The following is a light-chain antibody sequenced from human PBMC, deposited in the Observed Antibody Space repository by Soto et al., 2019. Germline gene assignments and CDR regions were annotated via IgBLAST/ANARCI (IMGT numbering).Light chain of an antibody. CDR3: KSYDSSHV. V-gene: IGLV1-40*01. Sequence: QSVLTQPPSVSGAPGQRVTISCTGSSSNIGAGYDVHWYQQVPGAAPKLLIFGNSNRPSGVPDRFSGSKSGTSASLAITGLKAEDEADYYCKSYDSSHVLGNGTKVT. J-gene: IGLJ1*01. CDR1: SSNIGAGYD. CDR2: GNS.